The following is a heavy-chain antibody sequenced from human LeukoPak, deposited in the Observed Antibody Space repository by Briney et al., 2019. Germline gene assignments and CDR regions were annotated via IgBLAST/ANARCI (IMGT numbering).Heavy chain of an antibody. Sequence: GGSLRLSCAASGFTFSSYEMNWVRQAPGKGLEWVSYISSSGSTIYYADSVKGRFTISRDNAKNSLYLQMNSLRAEDTAVYYCAGDLCSGGSCYSGTSDAFDIWGQGTMVTVSS. D-gene: IGHD2-15*01. CDR2: ISSSGSTI. CDR1: GFTFSSYE. J-gene: IGHJ3*02. V-gene: IGHV3-48*03. CDR3: AGDLCSGGSCYSGTSDAFDI.